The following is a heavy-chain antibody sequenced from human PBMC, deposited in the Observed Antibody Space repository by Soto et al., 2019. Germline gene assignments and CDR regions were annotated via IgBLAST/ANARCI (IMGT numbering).Heavy chain of an antibody. CDR3: ARVPAGNWFDP. Sequence: SETLSLTCTVSGGSISSGDYYWSWIRQPPGKGLEWIGYIYYSGSTYYNPSLKSRVTISVDTSKNQFSLKLSSVTAADTAVYYCARVPAGNWFDPWGQGTLVTVS. CDR2: IYYSGST. J-gene: IGHJ5*02. V-gene: IGHV4-30-4*01. CDR1: GGSISSGDYY.